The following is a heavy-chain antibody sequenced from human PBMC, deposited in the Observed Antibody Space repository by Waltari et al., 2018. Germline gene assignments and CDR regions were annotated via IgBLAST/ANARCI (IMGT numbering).Heavy chain of an antibody. D-gene: IGHD6-13*01. CDR1: GFPFSNNW. J-gene: IGHJ4*02. Sequence: EVQLVESGGGLVQPGGSLRLSCAASGFPFSNNWMTWVRQAPGKGREWVANINQDGSEKYSVESVKGRFTISRDNAKNSLYLQLNSLRADDTAVYYCTRGGDDSSWYWRNWGQGTLVTVSS. V-gene: IGHV3-7*01. CDR2: INQDGSEK. CDR3: TRGGDDSSWYWRN.